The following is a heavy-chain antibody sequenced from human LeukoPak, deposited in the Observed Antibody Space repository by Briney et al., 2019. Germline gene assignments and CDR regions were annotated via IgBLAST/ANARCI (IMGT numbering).Heavy chain of an antibody. Sequence: GGSLRLSCAASGFTFSSYAMSWVRQAPGKGLEWVSAISGSGGSTYYADSVEGRFTISRDNSKNTLYLQMNSLRAEDTAVYYCAKASSGWFAGYWGQGTLVTVSS. J-gene: IGHJ4*02. CDR1: GFTFSSYA. D-gene: IGHD6-19*01. CDR2: ISGSGGST. V-gene: IGHV3-23*01. CDR3: AKASSGWFAGY.